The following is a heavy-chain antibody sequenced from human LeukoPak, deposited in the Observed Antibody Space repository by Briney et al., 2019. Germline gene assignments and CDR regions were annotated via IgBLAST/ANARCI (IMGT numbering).Heavy chain of an antibody. V-gene: IGHV3-74*01. CDR1: GFTFSTYW. CDR2: FNSDGSST. Sequence: GGSLRLSCAASGFTFSTYWMHWVRQAPGKGLMWVSRFNSDGSSTYYADSVKGRFTISRDNARNTLYLQMNSLRAEDTAVYYCARGRYYLDSWGQGTLVTVSS. D-gene: IGHD4-17*01. J-gene: IGHJ4*02. CDR3: ARGRYYLDS.